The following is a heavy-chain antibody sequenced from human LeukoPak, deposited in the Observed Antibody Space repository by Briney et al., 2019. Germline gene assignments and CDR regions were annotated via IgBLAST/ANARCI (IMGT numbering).Heavy chain of an antibody. J-gene: IGHJ3*02. CDR2: INPNSGGT. CDR3: ARDDYGDSVGGAFDI. V-gene: IGHV1-2*02. CDR1: GYVFTGDY. Sequence: ASVKVSCKASGYVFTGDYMHWVRQAPGQGLEWMGWINPNSGGTNYAQKFQGRVTMTRDTSISTAYMELSRLRSDDTAVYYCARDDYGDSVGGAFDIWGQGTMVTVSS. D-gene: IGHD4-17*01.